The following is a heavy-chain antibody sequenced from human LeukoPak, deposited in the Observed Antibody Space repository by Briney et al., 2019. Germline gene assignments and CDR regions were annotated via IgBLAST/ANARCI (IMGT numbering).Heavy chain of an antibody. CDR2: IYYTGST. V-gene: IGHV4-39*01. J-gene: IGHJ4*02. D-gene: IGHD2-15*01. CDR3: ARHRGRNGGCSFGD. Sequence: PSETLSLTCSVSGASISTTNYYWGWIRQPPGKGLEWIGSIYYTGSTYNSPSLKGRVTVSVDTSKNHFSLRLNSVTAADTAVYYCARHRGRNGGCSFGDWGQGTLVTVSS. CDR1: GASISTTNYY.